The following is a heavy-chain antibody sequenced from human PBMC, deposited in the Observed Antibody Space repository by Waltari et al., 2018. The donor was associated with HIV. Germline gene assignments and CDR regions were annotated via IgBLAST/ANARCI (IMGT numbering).Heavy chain of an antibody. D-gene: IGHD2-15*01. CDR2: ISNNVQSI. Sequence: EVKWLGSGGGLVQRGGSLRLPFSPSGFTFISYTMHWFRPAPGKGLEDGGDISNNVQSIYYADSVKGRFTISRGNSKNTLNLQMSSLRAEDTAVYYGVKEGGYCSGGRCYYYGMDVWGQGTTVTVSS. CDR1: GFTFISYT. J-gene: IGHJ6*02. CDR3: VKEGGYCSGGRCYYYGMDV. V-gene: IGHV3-64D*06.